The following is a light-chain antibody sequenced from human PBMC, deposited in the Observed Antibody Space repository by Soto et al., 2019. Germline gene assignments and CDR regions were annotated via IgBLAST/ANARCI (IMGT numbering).Light chain of an antibody. CDR2: AAS. CDR1: RSVGAY. J-gene: IGKJ4*01. Sequence: EIVLTQSPGTLSLSPWERATLSCRASRSVGAYLAWYQQSPGLAPRLLIYAASSRATGIPDRFSGSGSGTDFTLTISRLEPEDSAVYYCQQYVSIPLTFGGGTKVDIK. V-gene: IGKV3-20*01. CDR3: QQYVSIPLT.